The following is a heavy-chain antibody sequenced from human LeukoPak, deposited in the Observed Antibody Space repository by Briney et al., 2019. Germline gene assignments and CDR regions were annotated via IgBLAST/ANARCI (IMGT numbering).Heavy chain of an antibody. J-gene: IGHJ3*02. CDR3: ARGGYTYGPATLGALDI. Sequence: GGSLRLSCAASGFTFSGYWMHWVSQPPGKGLVWVSRLNGDGRGTNYDVSVKGRFTISRENAKNTLYLPMTSLRAEDTAVYYCARGGYTYGPATLGALDIWGPGTMVPVSS. CDR1: GFTFSGYW. CDR2: LNGDGRGT. V-gene: IGHV3-74*01. D-gene: IGHD5-18*01.